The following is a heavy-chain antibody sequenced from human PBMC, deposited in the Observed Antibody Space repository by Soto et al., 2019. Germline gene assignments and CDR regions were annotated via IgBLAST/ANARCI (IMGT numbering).Heavy chain of an antibody. CDR2: INHSGST. CDR3: ARGPRTYYYGSGNYGMDV. J-gene: IGHJ6*02. Sequence: SETLSLTCAVYGGSFSGYYWSWIRQPPGKGLEWIGEINHSGSTNYNPSLKSRVTISVDTSKSQFSLKLSSVTAADAAVYYCARGPRTYYYGSGNYGMDVWGQGTTVTVSS. CDR1: GGSFSGYY. V-gene: IGHV4-34*01. D-gene: IGHD3-10*01.